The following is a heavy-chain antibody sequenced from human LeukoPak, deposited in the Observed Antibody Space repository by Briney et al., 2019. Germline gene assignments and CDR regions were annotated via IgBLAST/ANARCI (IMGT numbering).Heavy chain of an antibody. J-gene: IGHJ4*02. CDR2: ISSSGSTI. Sequence: GGSLRLSCAASGFTFSSYEMNWVRQAPGKGLEWVSYISSSGSTIYYADSVKGRFTISRDNAKHSLYLQMHSLRAEDTAVYYCARDFHPSGYDYWGQGTLVSVSS. CDR1: GFTFSSYE. CDR3: ARDFHPSGYDY. V-gene: IGHV3-48*03. D-gene: IGHD5-12*01.